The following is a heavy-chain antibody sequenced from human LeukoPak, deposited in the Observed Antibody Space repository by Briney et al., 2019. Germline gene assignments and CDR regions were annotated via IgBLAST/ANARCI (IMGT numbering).Heavy chain of an antibody. V-gene: IGHV4-59*08. D-gene: IGHD4-23*01. Sequence: SETLSLTCTVSGGSISGYYWSCIRQPPGKGLEWIGYIYYTGNTNYNPSLKSRVTISVDTSKNQFSLKLSSVTAADTAVYYCARRGGHGGSFDYWGQGTLVTVSS. J-gene: IGHJ4*02. CDR2: IYYTGNT. CDR1: GGSISGYY. CDR3: ARRGGHGGSFDY.